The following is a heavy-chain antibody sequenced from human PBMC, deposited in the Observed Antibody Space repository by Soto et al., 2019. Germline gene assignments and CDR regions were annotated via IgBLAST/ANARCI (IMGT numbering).Heavy chain of an antibody. CDR2: IDPSDSYT. Sequence: EVQLVQSGGEVKKPGESLRISCKGSGYSFTTYWISWVRQMPGKGLEWMGRIDPSDSYTNYSPSFQGHVTISADKSISTAYLQWSSLKASDTAMYYCTRRAKYSGGWATIDYWGQGTLVTISS. D-gene: IGHD6-19*01. V-gene: IGHV5-10-1*01. J-gene: IGHJ4*02. CDR1: GYSFTTYW. CDR3: TRRAKYSGGWATIDY.